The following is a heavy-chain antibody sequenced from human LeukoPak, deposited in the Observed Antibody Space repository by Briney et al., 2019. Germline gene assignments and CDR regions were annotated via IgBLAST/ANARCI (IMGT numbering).Heavy chain of an antibody. CDR2: IKQDGSEK. V-gene: IGHV3-7*01. Sequence: GRSLRLSCAASGFTFTTYWMSWVRQAPGKGLEWVANIKQDGSEKYYVDSVKGRFTISRDHATNSLYLQMNSLRAEDTAVYYCARDQGQQHDLDYWGQGTLVTVSS. CDR3: ARDQGQQHDLDY. CDR1: GFTFTTYW. D-gene: IGHD3-3*01. J-gene: IGHJ4*02.